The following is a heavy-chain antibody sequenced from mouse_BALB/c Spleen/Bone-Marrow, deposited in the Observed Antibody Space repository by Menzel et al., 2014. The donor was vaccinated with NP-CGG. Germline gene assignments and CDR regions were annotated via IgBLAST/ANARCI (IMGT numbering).Heavy chain of an antibody. V-gene: IGHV1-69*01. CDR3: ARDYYGRGWYFDV. CDR1: GYTFTDYW. J-gene: IGHJ1*01. D-gene: IGHD1-1*01. Sequence: QVQLQQSGAELVMPGASVKMSCKASGYTFTDYWMHWVQQRPGQGLEWIGAIDTSDSYTSYNQKFKGKTTLTVDESSSTAYMQLSSLTSEDSAVYYCARDYYGRGWYFDVLGAGTTVTVSS. CDR2: IDTSDSYT.